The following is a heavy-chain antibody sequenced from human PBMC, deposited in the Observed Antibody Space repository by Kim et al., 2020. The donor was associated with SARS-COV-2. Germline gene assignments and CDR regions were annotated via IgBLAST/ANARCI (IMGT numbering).Heavy chain of an antibody. CDR2: INHSGST. V-gene: IGHV4-34*01. D-gene: IGHD3-10*01. Sequence: SETLSLTCAVYGVSFSGYYWSWIRQPPGKGLEWIGEINHSGSTNYNPSLKSRVTISVDTSKNQFSLKLSSVTAADTAVYYCASGRITMVRGVMGSWFDPWGQGTLVSLSS. CDR3: ASGRITMVRGVMGSWFDP. CDR1: GVSFSGYY. J-gene: IGHJ5*02.